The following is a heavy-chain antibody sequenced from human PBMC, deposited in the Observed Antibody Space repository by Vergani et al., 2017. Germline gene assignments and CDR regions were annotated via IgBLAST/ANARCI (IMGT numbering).Heavy chain of an antibody. Sequence: QVQLVQSGAEVKKPGASVKVSCKASGYTFTSYYMHWVRQAPGQGLEWMGIINPSGGSTSYAQKFQGRVTMTRDTSTSTVYMELSSLRSEDTAVYYCARDPHSRLLWFGNGPYYYYGMDVWGQGTTVTVSS. CDR3: ARDPHSRLLWFGNGPYYYYGMDV. J-gene: IGHJ6*02. CDR1: GYTFTSYY. V-gene: IGHV1-46*01. CDR2: INPSGGST. D-gene: IGHD3-10*01.